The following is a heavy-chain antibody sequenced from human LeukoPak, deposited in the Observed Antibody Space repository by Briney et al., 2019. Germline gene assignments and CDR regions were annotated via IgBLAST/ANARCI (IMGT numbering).Heavy chain of an antibody. CDR1: GGTFSSYA. CDR2: IIPIFGTA. Sequence: GASVKVSCKASGGTFSSYAISWVRQAPGQGLEWMGGIIPIFGTANYAQKFQGRVTITADESTSTAYMELSSLRSEDTAVYYCASGRGGLRGYSYGRFDYWGQGTLVTVSS. J-gene: IGHJ4*02. V-gene: IGHV1-69*13. CDR3: ASGRGGLRGYSYGRFDY. D-gene: IGHD5-18*01.